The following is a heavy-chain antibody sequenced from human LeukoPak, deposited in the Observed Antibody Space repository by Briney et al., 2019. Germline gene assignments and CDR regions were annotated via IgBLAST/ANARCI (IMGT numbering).Heavy chain of an antibody. CDR3: ARGEPPRP. D-gene: IGHD1-26*01. CDR1: GGSISSYY. Sequence: PSETLSLTCTVSGGSISSYYWSWIRQPPGKGLEWIGYIYYSGSTNYNPSLKSRVTISVDTSKNQFSLKLSSVTAADTAVYYRARGEPPRPWGQGTLVTVSS. J-gene: IGHJ5*02. CDR2: IYYSGST. V-gene: IGHV4-59*01.